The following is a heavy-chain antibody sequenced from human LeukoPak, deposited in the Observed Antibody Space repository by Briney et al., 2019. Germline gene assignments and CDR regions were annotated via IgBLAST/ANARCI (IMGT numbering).Heavy chain of an antibody. CDR1: GFSLSINS. J-gene: IGHJ4*02. D-gene: IGHD2-2*01. CDR3: AKEEVPTDY. CDR2: ISRDGDKT. V-gene: IGHV3-23*01. Sequence: GGSLRLSCAVSGFSLSINSMCWVRQAPGKGLEWVSGISRDGDKTYYVDSVEGRFTISRDTSKNTLYLQMDTLRVEDTATYYCAKEEVPTDYWGQGTLVTVSS.